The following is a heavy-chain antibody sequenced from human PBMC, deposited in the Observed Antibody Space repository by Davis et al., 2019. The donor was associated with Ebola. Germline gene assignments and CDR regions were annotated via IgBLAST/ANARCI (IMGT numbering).Heavy chain of an antibody. Sequence: KISCKASGYSFTSYWIGWLRQMPGKGLEWMGIIYPGDSDTRYSPSFQGQVTISADKSISTAYLQWSSLKASDTAMYYCARLMVRGVMDYYYGMDVWGQGTTVTVSS. V-gene: IGHV5-51*01. CDR2: IYPGDSDT. CDR3: ARLMVRGVMDYYYGMDV. CDR1: GYSFTSYW. J-gene: IGHJ6*02. D-gene: IGHD3-10*01.